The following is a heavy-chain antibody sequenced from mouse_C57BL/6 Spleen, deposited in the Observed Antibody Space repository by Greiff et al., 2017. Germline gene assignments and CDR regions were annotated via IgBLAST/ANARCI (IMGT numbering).Heavy chain of an antibody. D-gene: IGHD1-1*01. V-gene: IGHV1-20*01. Sequence: VQLQQSGPELVKPGDSVKISCKASGYSFTGYFMNWVMQSHGKSLEWIGRINPYNGDTFYNQKFKGKATLTVDKSSSTAHMELRSLTSEDSAVYYCARDTTVVPSAWFAYWGQGTLVTVSA. CDR1: GYSFTGYF. CDR2: INPYNGDT. CDR3: ARDTTVVPSAWFAY. J-gene: IGHJ3*01.